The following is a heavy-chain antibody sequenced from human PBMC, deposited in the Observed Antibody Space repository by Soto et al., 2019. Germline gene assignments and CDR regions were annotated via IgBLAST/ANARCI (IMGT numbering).Heavy chain of an antibody. CDR1: GGSISSYY. CDR2: IYYSGST. V-gene: IGHV4-59*01. D-gene: IGHD3-3*01. J-gene: IGHJ5*02. Sequence: SETLSLTCTVSGGSISSYYWSWIRQPPGKGLEWIGYIYYSGSTNYNPSLKSRVTISVDTSKNQFSLKLSSVTAADTAVYYCAREGSDLWSGNSYNWFDPWAQGTLVPVSS. CDR3: AREGSDLWSGNSYNWFDP.